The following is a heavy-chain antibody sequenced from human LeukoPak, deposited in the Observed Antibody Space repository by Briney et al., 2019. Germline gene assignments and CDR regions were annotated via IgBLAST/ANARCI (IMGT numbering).Heavy chain of an antibody. CDR2: IKQDGSEK. CDR3: ASASRIAAAGDY. Sequence: GGSLRLSCAASGFTFSGYWMSWVRQAPGKGLEWVANIKQDGSEKYYVDSVKGRFTISRDNAKNSLYLQMNSLRAEDTAVYYCASASRIAAAGDYWGQGTLVTVSS. V-gene: IGHV3-7*01. J-gene: IGHJ4*02. D-gene: IGHD6-13*01. CDR1: GFTFSGYW.